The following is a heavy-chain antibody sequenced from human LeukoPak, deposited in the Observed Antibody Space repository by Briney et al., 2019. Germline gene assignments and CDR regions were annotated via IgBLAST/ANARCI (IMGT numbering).Heavy chain of an antibody. J-gene: IGHJ4*02. CDR3: PRDKGDYYDSSGYTRFHY. Sequence: ASVKASCKASGYIFTRYGISWVRQAPGQGLEWMGWISAYNGNTNYAQKLQGRVTITPDTSTSPAYMELRSLRSDDTAVYYCPRDKGDYYDSSGYTRFHYWGQGPLVPLSS. V-gene: IGHV1-18*01. CDR1: GYIFTRYG. D-gene: IGHD3-22*01. CDR2: ISAYNGNT.